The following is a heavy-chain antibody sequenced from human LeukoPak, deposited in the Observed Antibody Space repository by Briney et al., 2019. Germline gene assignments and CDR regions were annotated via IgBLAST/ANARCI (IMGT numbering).Heavy chain of an antibody. CDR1: GFTFSSCA. Sequence: GGSLRLSFVASGFTFSSCAMNWVRQAPGKGLEWVSAVRVGGETHYADSVKGRFTISRDNAANTVYLQMSGLRVEDTAVYHCAKGTGDAGYYLDNWGQGTLVTVSS. CDR2: VRVGGET. V-gene: IGHV3-23*01. D-gene: IGHD1-1*01. J-gene: IGHJ4*02. CDR3: AKGTGDAGYYLDN.